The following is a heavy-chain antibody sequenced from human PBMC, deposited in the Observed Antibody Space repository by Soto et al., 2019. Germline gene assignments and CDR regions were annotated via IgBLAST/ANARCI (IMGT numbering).Heavy chain of an antibody. CDR3: ARVDGDYSFYYYYGMGV. Sequence: TSETLSLTCAVYGGSFSGYYWSWIRQPPGKGLEWIGEINHSGSTNYNPSLKSRVTISVDTSKNQFSLKLSSVTAADMAVYYCARVDGDYSFYYYYGMGVWGQGTTVTVSS. CDR2: INHSGST. V-gene: IGHV4-34*01. J-gene: IGHJ6*02. CDR1: GGSFSGYY. D-gene: IGHD4-17*01.